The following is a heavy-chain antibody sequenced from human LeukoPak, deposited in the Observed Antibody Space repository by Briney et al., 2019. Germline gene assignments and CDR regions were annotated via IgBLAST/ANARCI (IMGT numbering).Heavy chain of an antibody. Sequence: ASVKVSCKVSGYTLTELSMHWVRQAPGKGLERMGGIDPEDGETIYAQKFQGRGTMTEDTSTDTAYMELSSLRSDDTAVYYCAGTNSGWYDYCGQGTLVTVSS. V-gene: IGHV1-24*01. CDR1: GYTLTELS. CDR2: IDPEDGET. CDR3: AGTNSGWYDY. D-gene: IGHD6-19*01. J-gene: IGHJ4*02.